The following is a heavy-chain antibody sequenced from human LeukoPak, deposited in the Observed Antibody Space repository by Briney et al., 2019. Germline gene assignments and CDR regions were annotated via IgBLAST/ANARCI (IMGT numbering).Heavy chain of an antibody. V-gene: IGHV5-51*01. CDR2: ISPDGSDT. CDR1: GYSFTNYW. Sequence: GESLKISCKGSGYSFTNYWIGWVRQMPGKGLEWMGTISPDGSDTSYRPSFQGQVTISADKSSTTAYLQWSSLKAEDTAMYYCARLTSRWSLDCWGEGTLVTVCS. CDR3: ARLTSRWSLDC. D-gene: IGHD6-13*01. J-gene: IGHJ4*02.